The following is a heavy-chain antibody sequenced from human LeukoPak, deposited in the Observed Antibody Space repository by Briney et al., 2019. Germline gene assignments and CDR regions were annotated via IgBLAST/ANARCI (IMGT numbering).Heavy chain of an antibody. V-gene: IGHV3-7*04. CDR1: GFTFSDYW. Sequence: PGGSLRPSCAASGFTFSDYWMSWVRQAPGQGLEWVAKISQDGREQRFVDSVKGRFTISRDNAKNLLFLQMDSLRAEDTAVYYCAGGALDYWGPGTLVTVSS. CDR2: ISQDGREQ. CDR3: AGGALDY. J-gene: IGHJ4*02.